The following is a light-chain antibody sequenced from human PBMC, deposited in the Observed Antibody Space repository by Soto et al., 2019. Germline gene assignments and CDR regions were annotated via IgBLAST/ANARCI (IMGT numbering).Light chain of an antibody. J-gene: IGLJ3*02. CDR1: SSDVGGYNF. CDR3: ISHAGSKNLV. CDR2: EVT. V-gene: IGLV2-8*01. Sequence: QSALTQPPSASGSPGQSVTISCSGTSSDVGGYNFVSWYQEHPGKARKLIIYEVTKRPSGVPDRFSGSKSGNQASLTVSGLQDEDEADSYCISHAGSKNLVLGGGTQLAVL.